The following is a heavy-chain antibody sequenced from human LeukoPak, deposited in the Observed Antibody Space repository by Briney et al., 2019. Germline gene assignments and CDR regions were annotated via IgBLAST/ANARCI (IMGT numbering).Heavy chain of an antibody. D-gene: IGHD6-13*01. CDR1: GGTFSSYA. CDR2: IIPIFGTA. Sequence: AVKVSCKASGGTFSSYAISWVRQAPGQGLEWMGGIIPIFGTANYAQKFQGRVTITADKSTSTAYMELSSLRSEDTAVYYCASSSSGQHDPWGQGTLVTVSS. J-gene: IGHJ5*02. V-gene: IGHV1-69*06. CDR3: ASSSSGQHDP.